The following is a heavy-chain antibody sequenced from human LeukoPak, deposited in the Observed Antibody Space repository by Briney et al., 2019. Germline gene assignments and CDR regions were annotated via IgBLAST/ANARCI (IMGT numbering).Heavy chain of an antibody. Sequence: SETLSLTCTVSGGSISSSSYYWGWIRQPPGKGLEWIGSIYYSGSTYYNPSLKSRVTISVDTSKNQFSLKLSSVTAADTAVYYCARLTYSSGWYGQSFPQGMDVWGQGTTVTVSS. D-gene: IGHD6-19*01. CDR3: ARLTYSSGWYGQSFPQGMDV. CDR2: IYYSGST. CDR1: GGSISSSSYY. J-gene: IGHJ6*02. V-gene: IGHV4-39*07.